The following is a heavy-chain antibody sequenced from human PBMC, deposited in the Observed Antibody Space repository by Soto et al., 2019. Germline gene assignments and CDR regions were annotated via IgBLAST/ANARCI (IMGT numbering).Heavy chain of an antibody. V-gene: IGHV1-69*02. Sequence: QVQLVQSGAEVKKPGSSVKVSCKASGGTFSSYTISWVRQAPGQGLEWMGRIIPILGIANYAQKFQGRDTITADKSTSTAYMELSSLRSEDTAVYYCASLMSSGYYYGMDVWGQGTTVTVSS. CDR1: GGTFSSYT. CDR2: IIPILGIA. CDR3: ASLMSSGYYYGMDV. D-gene: IGHD3-10*01. J-gene: IGHJ6*02.